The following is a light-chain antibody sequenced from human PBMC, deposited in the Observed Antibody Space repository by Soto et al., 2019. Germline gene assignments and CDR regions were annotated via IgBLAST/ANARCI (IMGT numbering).Light chain of an antibody. J-gene: IGLJ2*01. CDR2: EVS. CDR1: SSDVGGYNY. V-gene: IGLV2-14*01. Sequence: QSALTQPASVSGSPGQSITISCTGTSSDVGGYNYVSWYQQHPGKAPKLMIYEVSNRPSGVSNRFSGSKSGNTASLTISGLQAEDEADYYCSSYVGSNFHVLFGGGTKLTVL. CDR3: SSYVGSNFHVL.